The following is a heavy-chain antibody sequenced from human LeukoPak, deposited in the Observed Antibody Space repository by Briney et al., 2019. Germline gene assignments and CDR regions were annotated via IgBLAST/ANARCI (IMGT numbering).Heavy chain of an antibody. CDR1: GGSISSGSYY. CDR2: IYYSGST. V-gene: IGHV4-39*01. CDR3: ARHRREWLAPYYYYYMDV. J-gene: IGHJ6*03. D-gene: IGHD6-19*01. Sequence: PSETLSLTCTVSGGSISSGSYYWGWIRQPPGKGLEWIGSIYYSGSTYYSPSLKSRVTISVDTSKNQFSLKLSSVTATDTAVYYCARHRREWLAPYYYYYMDVWGKGTTVTVSS.